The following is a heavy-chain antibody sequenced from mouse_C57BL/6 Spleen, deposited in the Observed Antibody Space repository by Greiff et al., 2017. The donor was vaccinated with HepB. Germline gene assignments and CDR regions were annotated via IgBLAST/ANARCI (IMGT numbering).Heavy chain of an antibody. CDR2: ISSGGSYT. J-gene: IGHJ1*03. CDR1: GFTFSSYG. V-gene: IGHV5-6*01. Sequence: EVMLVESGGDLVKPGGSLKLSCAASGFTFSSYGMSWVRQTPDKRLEWVATISSGGSYTYYPDSVKGRFTISRDNAKNTLYLQMSSLKSEDTAMYYCARLANYYGSSYTYFDVWGTGTTVTVSS. CDR3: ARLANYYGSSYTYFDV. D-gene: IGHD1-1*01.